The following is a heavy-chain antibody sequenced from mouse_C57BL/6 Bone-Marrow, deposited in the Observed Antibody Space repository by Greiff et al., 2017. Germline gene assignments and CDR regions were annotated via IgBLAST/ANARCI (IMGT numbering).Heavy chain of an antibody. CDR1: GYTFTSYW. Sequence: QVQLQQPGAELVKPGASVNMSCKASGYTFTSYWITWVKQRPGQGLEWIGDIYPGSGSTNYNEKFKGKATLTVDKSSSTAYMQLSSLTSEDSAVXYCAKVVGWYFEVWGTGTTVTVSS. CDR3: AKVVGWYFEV. V-gene: IGHV1-55*01. CDR2: IYPGSGST. J-gene: IGHJ1*03.